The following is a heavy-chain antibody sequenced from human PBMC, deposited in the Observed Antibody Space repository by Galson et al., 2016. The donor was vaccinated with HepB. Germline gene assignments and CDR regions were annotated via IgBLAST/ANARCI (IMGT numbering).Heavy chain of an antibody. V-gene: IGHV3-23*01. D-gene: IGHD3-16*01. CDR2: ISMSGGST. Sequence: LTLTCTFSGFTFSRYGMTWVRQAPGKGLECVASISMSGGSTDYAGSVQGRFTISRDNSRSTLFLQMHSLRAEDTAVYYCVRGSTAPDIWGKGITVTVSS. CDR1: GFTFSRYG. CDR3: VRGSTAPDI. J-gene: IGHJ6*04.